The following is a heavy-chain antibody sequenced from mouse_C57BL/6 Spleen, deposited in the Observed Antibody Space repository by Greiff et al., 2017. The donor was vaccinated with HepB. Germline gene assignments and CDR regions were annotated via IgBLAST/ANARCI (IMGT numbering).Heavy chain of an antibody. CDR2: ISYDGSN. CDR1: GYSITSGYY. J-gene: IGHJ3*01. CDR3: ARGELGRWFAY. D-gene: IGHD4-1*01. Sequence: EVKLMESGPGLVKPSQSLSLTCSVTGYSITSGYYWNWIRQFPGNKLEWMGYISYDGSNNYNPSLKNRISITRDTSKNPFFLKLKSVTTEDTATYYCARGELGRWFAYWGQGTLVTVSA. V-gene: IGHV3-6*01.